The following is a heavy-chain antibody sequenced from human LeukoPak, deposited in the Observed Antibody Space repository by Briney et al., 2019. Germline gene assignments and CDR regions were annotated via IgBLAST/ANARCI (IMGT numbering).Heavy chain of an antibody. CDR1: GFTFSDYY. CDR3: AKLPVRGLYYYYYMDV. CDR2: ISGSGGST. Sequence: PGGSLRLSCAASGFTFSDYYMSWVRQAPGKGLEWVSAISGSGGSTYYADSVKGRFTISRDNSKNTLYLQMNSLRAEDTAVYYCAKLPVRGLYYYYYMDVWGKGTTVTVAS. J-gene: IGHJ6*03. V-gene: IGHV3-23*01. D-gene: IGHD2-2*01.